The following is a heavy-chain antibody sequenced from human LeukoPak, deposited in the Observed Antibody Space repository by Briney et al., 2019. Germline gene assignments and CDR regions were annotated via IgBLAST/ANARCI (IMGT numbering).Heavy chain of an antibody. CDR3: AKDRGYDFWSGYDKYDAFDI. J-gene: IGHJ3*02. V-gene: IGHV3-23*01. CDR2: ISGSGGST. CDR1: GFTFRNYV. D-gene: IGHD3-3*01. Sequence: GGSLRLSCVASGFTFRNYVMNWVRQAPGKGLEWVSGISGSGGSTYYADSVKGRFTISRDNSKNTLYLQMNSLRAEDTAVYYCAKDRGYDFWSGYDKYDAFDIWGQGTMVTVSS.